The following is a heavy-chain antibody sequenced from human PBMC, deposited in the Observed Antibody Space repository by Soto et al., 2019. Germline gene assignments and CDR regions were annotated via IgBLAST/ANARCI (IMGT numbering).Heavy chain of an antibody. D-gene: IGHD2-8*01. V-gene: IGHV4-39*01. Sequence: SETLSLTCTVSGGSINSSSYYWGWIRQPPGKGLEWIGSIYYSGSAYYNPSLKSRVTISVDTSKNQFSLKLSSVTAADTAVYYCGSQPSIVLMVYAIFYWFDPWGQGTLVTVSS. CDR2: IYYSGSA. CDR1: GGSINSSSYY. J-gene: IGHJ5*02. CDR3: GSQPSIVLMVYAIFYWFDP.